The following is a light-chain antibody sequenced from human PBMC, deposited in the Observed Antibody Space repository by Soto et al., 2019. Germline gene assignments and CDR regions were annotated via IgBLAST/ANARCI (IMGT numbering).Light chain of an antibody. V-gene: IGKV1-27*01. J-gene: IGKJ4*01. CDR2: AAS. Sequence: DIQMTQSPSSLSASVGDRVTITCRASQGISNYLAWYQQKPGKVPKLLLYAASTLQSGVPSRFSGSGSGTDFTLTISSLQPEDVATYYCQKYIAAFALTFGGGTKVEIK. CDR3: QKYIAAFALT. CDR1: QGISNY.